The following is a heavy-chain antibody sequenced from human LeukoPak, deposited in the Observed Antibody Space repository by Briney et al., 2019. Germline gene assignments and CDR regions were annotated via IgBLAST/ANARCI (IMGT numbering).Heavy chain of an antibody. J-gene: IGHJ4*02. V-gene: IGHV3-33*01. CDR3: ARGNTPLDY. CDR2: LWYDGSNK. D-gene: IGHD5-18*01. CDR1: GFTFSSYG. Sequence: GGSLRLSCAASGFTFSSYGMHWVRQAPGKGLEWVAALWYDGSNKNYADSVKGRFTISRDNSENTLYLQMNSLRAEDTAVYYCARGNTPLDYWGQGTLVTVSS.